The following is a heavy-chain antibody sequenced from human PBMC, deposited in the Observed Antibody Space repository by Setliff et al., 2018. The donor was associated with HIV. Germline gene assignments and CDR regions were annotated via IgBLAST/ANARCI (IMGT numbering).Heavy chain of an antibody. CDR2: VHHTGTT. D-gene: IGHD2-15*01. V-gene: IGHV4-31*03. J-gene: IGHJ5*02. CDR1: GVSVSSGGYY. CDR3: ARHHYSNWFDP. Sequence: TSETLSLTCTVSGVSVSSGGYYWSWIRQHPGKGLEWIGDVHHTGTTYLNPSLKSRITISVDTSKNQFSLKLSSVTAADTAVYYCARHHYSNWFDPWGQGTLVTVSS.